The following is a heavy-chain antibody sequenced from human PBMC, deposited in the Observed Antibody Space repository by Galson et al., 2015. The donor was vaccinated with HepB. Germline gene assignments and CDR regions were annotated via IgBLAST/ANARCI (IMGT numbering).Heavy chain of an antibody. V-gene: IGHV1-69*04. J-gene: IGHJ6*02. CDR3: ARANPEDSSGYYLKVTLYYYGMDV. CDR2: IIPILGIA. CDR1: GGTFSSYA. Sequence: QSGAEVKKPGASVKVSCKASGGTFSSYAISWVRQAPGQGLEWMGRIIPILGIANYAQKFQGRVTITADKSTSTAYMELSSLRSEDTAVYYCARANPEDSSGYYLKVTLYYYGMDVWGQGTTVTVSS. D-gene: IGHD3-22*01.